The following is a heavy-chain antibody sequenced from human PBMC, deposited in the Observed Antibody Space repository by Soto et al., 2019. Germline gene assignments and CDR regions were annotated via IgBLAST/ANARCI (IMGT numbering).Heavy chain of an antibody. CDR1: GGTSSSYA. J-gene: IGHJ3*02. V-gene: IGHV1-69*13. Sequence: ASVKVSCKASGGTSSSYAISWVRQAPGQGLECMGGIIPIFGTANYAQKFQGRVTITADESTSTAYMELSSLRSEDTAVYYCAREIREEDAFDIWGQGTMVTVSS. CDR3: AREIREEDAFDI. CDR2: IIPIFGTA. D-gene: IGHD3-3*02.